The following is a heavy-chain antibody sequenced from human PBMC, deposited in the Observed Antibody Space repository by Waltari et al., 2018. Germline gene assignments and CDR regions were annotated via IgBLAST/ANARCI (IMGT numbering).Heavy chain of an antibody. J-gene: IGHJ5*02. CDR2: ILHGGDT. Sequence: QLQLKESGPGLVKPSETLSLSCTVSGASISSGTYYWAWIRQSPTKGLEWIGRILHGGDTKDNAYLRSRVTLSIDTSKDPFSLRLKSMTVADSAVYYRVSDLPAPTRGYSYGYRWFDPWGQGTQVTVSS. CDR1: GASISSGTYY. V-gene: IGHV4-39*07. D-gene: IGHD5-18*01. CDR3: VSDLPAPTRGYSYGYRWFDP.